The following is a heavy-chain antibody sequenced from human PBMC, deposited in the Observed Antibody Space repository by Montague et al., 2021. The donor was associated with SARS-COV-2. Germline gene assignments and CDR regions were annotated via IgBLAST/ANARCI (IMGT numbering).Heavy chain of an antibody. V-gene: IGHV3-66*01. CDR2: IYSGGTT. Sequence: SLRPSCAATGFAVNSNYMTWVRQAPGKGLEWVSVIYSGGTTYYANSVKDRFTISRDSSKNTVHLQMNSLRVDDTAVYYCARRLEERLPYYYYGLDVWGQGTTVTVSS. CDR1: GFAVNSNY. D-gene: IGHD1/OR15-1a*01. J-gene: IGHJ6*02. CDR3: ARRLEERLPYYYYGLDV.